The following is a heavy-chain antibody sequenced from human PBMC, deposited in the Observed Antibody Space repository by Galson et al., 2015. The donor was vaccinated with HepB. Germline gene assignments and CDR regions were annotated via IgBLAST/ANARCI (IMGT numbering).Heavy chain of an antibody. D-gene: IGHD6-6*01. CDR1: GFTVSSNY. J-gene: IGHJ1*01. V-gene: IGHV3-53*01. Sequence: SLRLSCAASGFTVSSNYMSWVRQAPGKGLEWVSVIHSGGSTYYADSVKGRFTISRDNSKNTLYLQMNSLRAEDTAVYYCAVEYSSSSTRFQHWGQGTLVTVSS. CDR2: IHSGGST. CDR3: AVEYSSSSTRFQH.